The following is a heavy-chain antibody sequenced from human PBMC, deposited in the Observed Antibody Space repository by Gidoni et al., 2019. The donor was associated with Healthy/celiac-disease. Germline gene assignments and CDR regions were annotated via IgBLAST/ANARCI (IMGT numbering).Heavy chain of an antibody. D-gene: IGHD6-19*01. Sequence: EVQLVESGGGLVQPGGSLRLPCAASGFTFSSYWMSWVRQAPGKGLEWVANIKQDGSEKYYVDSVKGRFTISRDNAKNSLYLQMNSLRAEDTAVYYCARSDPSAVAAFFDYWGQGTLVTVSS. CDR1: GFTFSSYW. V-gene: IGHV3-7*01. CDR2: IKQDGSEK. J-gene: IGHJ4*02. CDR3: ARSDPSAVAAFFDY.